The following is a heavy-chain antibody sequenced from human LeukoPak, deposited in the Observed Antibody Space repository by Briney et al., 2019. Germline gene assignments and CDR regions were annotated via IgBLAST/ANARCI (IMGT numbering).Heavy chain of an antibody. CDR3: ARGQLVFDY. CDR1: GFTFSNYW. D-gene: IGHD3-10*01. Sequence: GGSLRLSCVVSGFTFSNYWMTWVRQAPGKGLEWVANIKQDGSEKHYVDSVKGRIIISRDNAKNSLYLQMNSLRVEDTAVYYCARGQLVFDYWGQGTLVTVSS. V-gene: IGHV3-7*01. CDR2: IKQDGSEK. J-gene: IGHJ4*02.